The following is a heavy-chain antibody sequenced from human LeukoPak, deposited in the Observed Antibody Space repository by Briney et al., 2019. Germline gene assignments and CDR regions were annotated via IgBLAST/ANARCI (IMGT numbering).Heavy chain of an antibody. J-gene: IGHJ4*02. V-gene: IGHV5-10-1*01. CDR3: ALLLRSGYLADY. Sequence: GESLRISCKGFGYSFANYWISWVRQMPGKGLEWMGGIDPSDSYTNYSPSFQGHVTISADKSISTAYLQWSSLRASDTAMYYCALLLRSGYLADYWGQGTLVTVSS. CDR1: GYSFANYW. CDR2: IDPSDSYT. D-gene: IGHD3-22*01.